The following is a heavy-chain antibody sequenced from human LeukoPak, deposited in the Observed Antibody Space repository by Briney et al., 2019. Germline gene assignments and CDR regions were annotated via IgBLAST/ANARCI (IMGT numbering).Heavy chain of an antibody. D-gene: IGHD2-2*02. Sequence: ASVKVSCKASGYTFTSYDINWVRQATGQGLEWMGWMNPNSGNTGYAQKFQGRVTITRNTSISTAYMELSSLRPEDTAVYYCARVGRYCSSTSCYTDDYWGQGTLVTVSS. V-gene: IGHV1-8*01. CDR1: GYTFTSYD. J-gene: IGHJ4*02. CDR2: MNPNSGNT. CDR3: ARVGRYCSSTSCYTDDY.